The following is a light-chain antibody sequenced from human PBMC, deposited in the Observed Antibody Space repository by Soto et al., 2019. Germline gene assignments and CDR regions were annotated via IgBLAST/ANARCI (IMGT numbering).Light chain of an antibody. CDR2: LGS. CDR3: MQGVQTPPIT. J-gene: IGKJ5*01. V-gene: IGKV2-28*01. Sequence: VMTQSPLSLPVIPGEPASISCRSSQSLQHSNGYNYLDWYLQKPGQSPQLLIYLGSNRASGVPDRFSGSGSGTDFTLKISRVEAEDVGVYYCMQGVQTPPITFGQGTRLDI. CDR1: QSLQHSNGYNY.